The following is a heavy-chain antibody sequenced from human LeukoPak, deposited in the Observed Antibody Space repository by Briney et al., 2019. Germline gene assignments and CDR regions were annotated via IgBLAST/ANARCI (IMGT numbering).Heavy chain of an antibody. J-gene: IGHJ4*02. V-gene: IGHV3-23*01. CDR3: AKEYYYGSGTYYNVDY. D-gene: IGHD3-10*01. CDR1: GFTFSNYA. CDR2: ISGSGGRT. Sequence: GGSLRLSYAASGFTFSNYAMSWVHQAPGKGLEWVSAISGSGGRTYYADSVKGRFTLSRDNSKNTLYLQMNSLRAEDTAVYYCAKEYYYGSGTYYNVDYWGQGTLVTVSS.